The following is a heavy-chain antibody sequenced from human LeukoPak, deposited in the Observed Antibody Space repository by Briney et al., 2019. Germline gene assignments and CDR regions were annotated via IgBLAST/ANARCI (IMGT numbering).Heavy chain of an antibody. Sequence: GGSLRLSCAASGFTFSSYWMHWVRQAPGKGLVWVSRINSDGSSTSYADSVKGRFTISRDNAKNTLYLQMNSLRAEDAAVYYCARRSAAKDAFDIWGQGTMVTVSS. CDR1: GFTFSSYW. CDR3: ARRSAAKDAFDI. V-gene: IGHV3-74*01. D-gene: IGHD6-25*01. CDR2: INSDGSST. J-gene: IGHJ3*02.